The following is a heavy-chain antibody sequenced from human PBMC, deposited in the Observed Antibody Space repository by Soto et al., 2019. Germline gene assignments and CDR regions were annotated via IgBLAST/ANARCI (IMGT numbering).Heavy chain of an antibody. Sequence: SETLSLTCTVSGGSGSSGSYYWSWIRQPPGKGLEWIGYIYYSGSTNYNPSLKSRVTISVDTSKNQFSLKLSSVTAADTAVYYCARLTPVTAAFDYWGQGTLVTVSS. CDR3: ARLTPVTAAFDY. CDR1: GGSGSSGSYY. J-gene: IGHJ4*02. D-gene: IGHD4-17*01. CDR2: IYYSGST. V-gene: IGHV4-61*01.